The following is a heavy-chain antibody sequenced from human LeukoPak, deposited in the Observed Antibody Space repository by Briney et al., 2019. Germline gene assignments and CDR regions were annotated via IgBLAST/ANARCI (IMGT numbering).Heavy chain of an antibody. Sequence: SETLSPTCAVYGGSFSGYYWSWIRQPPGKGLEWIGEINHSGSTYYNPSLKSRVTISVDTSKNQFSLKLNSVTATDTSVYYCATDSSSWYGDAFDIWGQGTMVTVSS. CDR3: ATDSSSWYGDAFDI. D-gene: IGHD6-13*01. J-gene: IGHJ3*02. CDR2: INHSGST. V-gene: IGHV4-34*01. CDR1: GGSFSGYY.